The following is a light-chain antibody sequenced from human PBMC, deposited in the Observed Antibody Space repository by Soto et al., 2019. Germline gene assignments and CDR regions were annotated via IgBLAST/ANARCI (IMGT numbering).Light chain of an antibody. CDR1: QSISSQ. CDR2: DSS. V-gene: IGKV3-11*01. Sequence: EIVLTQSPATLSLSPGERATLSCRASQSISSQLAWYQQKPGQPPRLLIYDSSNRATGIAARLTGSGSGTDFTLTISSLEPEDFAIYYCQQRYIPLTFGGGTKVDIK. J-gene: IGKJ4*01. CDR3: QQRYIPLT.